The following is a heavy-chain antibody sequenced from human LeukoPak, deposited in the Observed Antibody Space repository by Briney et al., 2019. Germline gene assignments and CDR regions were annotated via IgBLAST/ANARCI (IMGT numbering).Heavy chain of an antibody. CDR2: ICYDGSNK. CDR1: GFTFSSYG. V-gene: IGHV3-33*06. Sequence: GGSLRLSCAASGFTFSSYGMHWVRQAPGKGLEGVADICYDGSNKYYADSVKGRFTISRDNFKNTLYLQMNSLRAEHTAVYYCAKVRQGYSGYPYFDYWGQGTLVTVSS. J-gene: IGHJ4*02. CDR3: AKVRQGYSGYPYFDY. D-gene: IGHD5-12*01.